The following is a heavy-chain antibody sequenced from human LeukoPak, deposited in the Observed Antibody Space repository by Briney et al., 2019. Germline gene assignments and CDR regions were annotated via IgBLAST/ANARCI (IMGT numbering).Heavy chain of an antibody. Sequence: SETLSLTCAVYGGSFSGYYWSWIRQPPGKGLEWIGEINHGGSTNYNPSLKSRVTISVDTSKNQFSLKLSSVTAADTAVYYCARGVAAAGPEFGYWGQGTLVTVSS. CDR2: INHGGST. CDR3: ARGVAAAGPEFGY. CDR1: GGSFSGYY. V-gene: IGHV4-34*01. D-gene: IGHD6-13*01. J-gene: IGHJ4*02.